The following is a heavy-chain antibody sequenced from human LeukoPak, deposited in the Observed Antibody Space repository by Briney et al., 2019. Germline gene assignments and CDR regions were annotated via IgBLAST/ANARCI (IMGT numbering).Heavy chain of an antibody. D-gene: IGHD6-13*01. CDR2: IYYSGTT. CDR1: GGSISSYY. Sequence: SETLSLTCTVSGGSISSYYWSWIRQPPGKGLEWIGYIYYSGTTNYNPSLKSRVTISVDTSKNQFSLKLSSVTAADTAVYYCARGVYIPAAQYGYWGQGTLVTVSS. J-gene: IGHJ4*02. CDR3: ARGVYIPAAQYGY. V-gene: IGHV4-59*01.